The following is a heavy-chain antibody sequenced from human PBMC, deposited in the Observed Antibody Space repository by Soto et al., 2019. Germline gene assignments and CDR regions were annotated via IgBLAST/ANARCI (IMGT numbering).Heavy chain of an antibody. CDR3: THRASSAFDY. Sequence: QITLKESGPTLVKPTQNLTLTCTFSGFSLTTSGVAVGWLRQPPGKALAWLALIYGNDDQRYSPSVKSRLINTKATSKHQVVLIMTNREPADTATYYCTHRASSAFDYWGQGTLDTVSS. J-gene: IGHJ4*02. CDR1: GFSLTTSGVA. D-gene: IGHD6-25*01. V-gene: IGHV2-5*01. CDR2: IYGNDDQ.